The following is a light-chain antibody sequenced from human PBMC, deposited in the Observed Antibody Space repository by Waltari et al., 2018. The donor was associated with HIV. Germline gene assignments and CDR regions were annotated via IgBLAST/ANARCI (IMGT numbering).Light chain of an antibody. J-gene: IGLJ2*01. CDR3: WSYAGSTPYVL. CDR2: EGT. Sequence: QSALTQPASVSGSPGQSITISCTGTSSDLGSHNLVSWYQQHPGKAPYLIIYEGTKRPSGIYNRFSGSKSGNTASLTISGLQADDEAAYFCWSYAGSTPYVLLGGGTKLTVL. CDR1: SSDLGSHNL. V-gene: IGLV2-23*01.